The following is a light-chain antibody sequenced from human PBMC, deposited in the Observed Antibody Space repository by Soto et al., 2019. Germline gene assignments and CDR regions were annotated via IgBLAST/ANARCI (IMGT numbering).Light chain of an antibody. CDR3: QQSYSSPQMYT. CDR1: QSISNS. CDR2: AAS. Sequence: DIQLTQSPSSLSASVGDRVTITCRASQSISNSLNWYQQKPGKAPYLLISAASNLQSGVPSRFTGSGSGTDFTLTISSLQPEDFTTFYCQQSYSSPQMYTFGQGTKLEIK. J-gene: IGKJ2*01. V-gene: IGKV1-39*01.